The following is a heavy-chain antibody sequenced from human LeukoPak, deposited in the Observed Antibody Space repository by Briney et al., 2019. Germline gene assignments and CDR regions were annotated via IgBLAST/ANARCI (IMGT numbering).Heavy chain of an antibody. CDR1: GGSFSGYY. CDR3: ARWLGGAAV. CDR2: INHSGST. Sequence: SETLSLTCAVYGGSFSGYYWSWIRQPPGKGLEWIGEINHSGSTNYNPSLKSRVTISVGTSKNQFSLKLSSVTAADTAVYYCARWLGGAAVWGQGTLVTVSS. D-gene: IGHD6-13*01. V-gene: IGHV4-34*01. J-gene: IGHJ4*02.